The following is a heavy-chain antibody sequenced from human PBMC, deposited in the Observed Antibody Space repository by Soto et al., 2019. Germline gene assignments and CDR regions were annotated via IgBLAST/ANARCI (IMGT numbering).Heavy chain of an antibody. CDR3: ARKMVAVAGDGAPGDAFDI. Sequence: GESLKISCKGSGYSFTSYWIGWVRQMPGKGLEWMGIIYPGDSDTRYSPSFQGQVTISADKSISTAYLQWSSLKASDTAMYYCARKMVAVAGDGAPGDAFDIWGQGTMVTVSS. CDR2: IYPGDSDT. J-gene: IGHJ3*02. CDR1: GYSFTSYW. D-gene: IGHD6-19*01. V-gene: IGHV5-51*01.